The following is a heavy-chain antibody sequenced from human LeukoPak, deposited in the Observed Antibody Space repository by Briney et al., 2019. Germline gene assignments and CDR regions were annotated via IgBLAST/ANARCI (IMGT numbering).Heavy chain of an antibody. CDR2: IYPGDSDT. CDR1: GYSFTSYW. D-gene: IGHD6-13*01. V-gene: IGHV5-51*01. Sequence: GESLKISCKGSGYSFTSYWIGWVRQMPGKGLEWMGIIYPGDSDTRYSPSFQGQVTISADKSICTAYLQWSSLKASDTAMYYCARALAAAGIRGYPNWFDPWGQGTLVTVSS. CDR3: ARALAAAGIRGYPNWFDP. J-gene: IGHJ5*02.